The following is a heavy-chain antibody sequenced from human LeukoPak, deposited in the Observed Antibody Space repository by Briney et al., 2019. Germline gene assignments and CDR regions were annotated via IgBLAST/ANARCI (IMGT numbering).Heavy chain of an antibody. D-gene: IGHD3-10*01. Sequence: SQTLSLTCAISGDSVSSNSAAWNWIRQSPSRGLEWLGRTYYRSKWYNDYAVSVKSRITINPDTSKNQFSLQLNSVTAADTAVYYCARHVRVRRYYGSGGFDPWGQGTLVTVSS. J-gene: IGHJ5*02. V-gene: IGHV6-1*01. CDR1: GDSVSSNSAA. CDR3: ARHVRVRRYYGSGGFDP. CDR2: TYYRSKWYN.